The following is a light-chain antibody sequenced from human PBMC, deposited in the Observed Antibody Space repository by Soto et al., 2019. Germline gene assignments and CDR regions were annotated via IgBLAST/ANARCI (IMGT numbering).Light chain of an antibody. CDR2: AAS. Sequence: DIQMTQSPSSLSASVGDRVTITCRASQGIGNYLAWYQQKSGKVLKLLIYAASTLQSGVPSRFSGSRSGTDFTLTISSLQPEDVATYYCQNHNNAPWTFGQGTKVEIQ. CDR3: QNHNNAPWT. V-gene: IGKV1-27*01. J-gene: IGKJ1*01. CDR1: QGIGNY.